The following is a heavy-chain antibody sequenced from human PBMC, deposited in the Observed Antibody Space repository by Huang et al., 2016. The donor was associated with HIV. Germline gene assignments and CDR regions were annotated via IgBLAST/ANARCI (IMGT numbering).Heavy chain of an antibody. V-gene: IGHV4-39*01. D-gene: IGHD2-2*01. CDR1: GGSITSSNHY. J-gene: IGHJ3*02. CDR3: ASGEYGKNAYDI. Sequence: QLHLQQSGPGLVRPSETLSLICTVSGGSITSSNHYWGWIRQTPGKGLEWIGNFYYSGYAYYTPSLNNRVSISIDTSKSQFSLRLSSGIATDTAVYYCASGEYGKNAYDIWGQGTVVTVSA. CDR2: FYYSGYA.